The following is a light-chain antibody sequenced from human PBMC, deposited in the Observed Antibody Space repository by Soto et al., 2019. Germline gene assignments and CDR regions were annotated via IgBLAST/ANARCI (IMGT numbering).Light chain of an antibody. CDR1: SSNIGSNY. V-gene: IGLV1-47*01. CDR2: RNN. J-gene: IGLJ2*01. Sequence: VVTQPPSASGTPGQRVTISCSGSSSNIGSNYVYWYQQLPGTAPKLLIYRNNQRPSGVPDRFSGSKSGTSASLAISGLRSEDEADYYCAAWDDSLSGHVVFGGGTKVTVL. CDR3: AAWDDSLSGHVV.